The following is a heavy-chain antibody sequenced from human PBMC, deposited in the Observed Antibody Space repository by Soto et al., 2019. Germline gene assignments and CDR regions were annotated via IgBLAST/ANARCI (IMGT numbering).Heavy chain of an antibody. V-gene: IGHV4-34*01. CDR3: ARGGCSGGSCFLYYYYGMDV. J-gene: IGHJ6*02. Sequence: SETLSLTCAVYGGSFSGYYWSWIRQPPGKGLEWIGEINHSGSTNYNPSLKSRVTISVDTSKNQFSLKLSSVTAADTAVYYCARGGCSGGSCFLYYYYGMDVWGQGTTVTV. CDR2: INHSGST. D-gene: IGHD2-15*01. CDR1: GGSFSGYY.